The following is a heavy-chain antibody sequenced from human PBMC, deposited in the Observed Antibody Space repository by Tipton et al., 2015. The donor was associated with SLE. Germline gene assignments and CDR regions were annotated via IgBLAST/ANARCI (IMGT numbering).Heavy chain of an antibody. V-gene: IGHV3-21*01. Sequence: SLRLSCVASGFTFTNYVIQWVRLAPGKGLEWVSSISSHSTYIYYADSVKGRFTISRDNAKNSLYLQMNSLRAEDTAVYYCARVRSSSWYVEYFQHWGQGTLVTVSS. CDR1: GFTFTNYV. D-gene: IGHD6-13*01. CDR3: ARVRSSSWYVEYFQH. J-gene: IGHJ1*01. CDR2: ISSHSTYI.